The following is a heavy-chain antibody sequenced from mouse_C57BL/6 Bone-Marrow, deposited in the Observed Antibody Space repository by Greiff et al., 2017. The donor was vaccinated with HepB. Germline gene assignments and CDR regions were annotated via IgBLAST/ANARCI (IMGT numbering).Heavy chain of an antibody. D-gene: IGHD2-3*01. CDR3: ALYDGYYGGAMGY. Sequence: EVKLMESGAELVKPGASVKLSCTASGFNIKYYYMHWVKQRTEQGLEWIGRIDPEDGETKYAPKFQGKATITADTSSNTAYLQLSSLTSEDTAVYYFALYDGYYGGAMGYWGQGTSVTVSS. CDR2: IDPEDGET. V-gene: IGHV14-2*01. CDR1: GFNIKYYY. J-gene: IGHJ4*01.